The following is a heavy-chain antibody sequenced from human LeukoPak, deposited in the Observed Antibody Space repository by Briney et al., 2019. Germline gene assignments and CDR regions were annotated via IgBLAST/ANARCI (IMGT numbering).Heavy chain of an antibody. D-gene: IGHD2-8*01. Sequence: PSETLSLTCTVSGDSLCSYYWTWIRQPPGKGLEWIGYVYYSGMTNYNPSLESRVTISVDTSKNQFSLRLTSVTAADTAIYYCARPNSHFLGNAAFDIWGQGTTVTVSS. CDR2: VYYSGMT. V-gene: IGHV4-59*08. CDR1: GDSLCSYY. J-gene: IGHJ3*02. CDR3: ARPNSHFLGNAAFDI.